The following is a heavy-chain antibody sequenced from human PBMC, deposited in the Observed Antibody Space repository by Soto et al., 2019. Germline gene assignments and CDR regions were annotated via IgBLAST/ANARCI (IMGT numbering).Heavy chain of an antibody. J-gene: IGHJ6*03. Sequence: PGGSLRLSCAASGFTFSSYWMSWVRQAPGKGLEWVANIKQDGSEKYYVDSVKGRFTISRDNAKNSLYLQMNSLRAEDTAVYYCAREKSSKGGYYYYYMDVWGKGTTVTVSS. CDR2: IKQDGSEK. V-gene: IGHV3-7*01. D-gene: IGHD3-3*02. CDR1: GFTFSSYW. CDR3: AREKSSKGGYYYYYMDV.